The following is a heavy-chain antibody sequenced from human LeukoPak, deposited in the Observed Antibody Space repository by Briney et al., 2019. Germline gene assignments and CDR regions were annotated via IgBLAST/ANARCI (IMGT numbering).Heavy chain of an antibody. J-gene: IGHJ5*02. D-gene: IGHD2-2*01. Sequence: SETLSLTCTVSGGSITSSSYYWGWIRQPPGKGLEWMGSIYYSGSTFYNPSLKSRVTISMDTSKNQFSLKLSSVTAADTAVYYCARHKLWKVVPAASNWFDPWGQGTLVTVSS. CDR1: GGSITSSSYY. CDR2: IYYSGST. CDR3: ARHKLWKVVPAASNWFDP. V-gene: IGHV4-39*01.